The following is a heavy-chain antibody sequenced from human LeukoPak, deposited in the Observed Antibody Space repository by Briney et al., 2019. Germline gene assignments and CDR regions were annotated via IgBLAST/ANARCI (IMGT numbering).Heavy chain of an antibody. D-gene: IGHD3-22*01. V-gene: IGHV3-23*01. J-gene: IGHJ4*02. CDR1: GFTFSSYS. CDR2: ISGSGDTT. CDR3: AKASDSSGYYTDY. Sequence: GGSLRLSCTASGFTFSSYSMSWVRQGPGTGLEWVSAISGSGDTTFYADSVKGRFTISRDNSKKTLYLQVNSLRAEDTAVYYCAKASDSSGYYTDYWGQGTLVTVSS.